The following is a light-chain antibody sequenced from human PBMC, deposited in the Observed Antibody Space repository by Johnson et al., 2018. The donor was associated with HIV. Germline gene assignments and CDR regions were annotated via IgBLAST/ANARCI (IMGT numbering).Light chain of an antibody. Sequence: QSVLTQSPSVSAAPGQKVTISCSGSSSNIGIQYVSWNQQLPGTAPKLLIYENTKRPSGIPDRFSGSKSGTSATLGITGLQTGDAADYYCGTWDSSLSAHSVFGTGTKITVL. V-gene: IGLV1-51*02. CDR1: SSNIGIQY. CDR3: GTWDSSLSAHSV. CDR2: ENT. J-gene: IGLJ1*01.